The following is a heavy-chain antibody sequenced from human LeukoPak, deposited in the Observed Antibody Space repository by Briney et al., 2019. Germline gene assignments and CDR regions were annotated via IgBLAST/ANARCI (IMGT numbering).Heavy chain of an antibody. Sequence: PGGSLRLSCAASGFTFSDFPMNWVRQAPGKGLEWVSYIDTSSGTIHYADSLKGRFTISRDNAENSLYLQMNSLRVEDTAVYYCARDQRGLQRDYWGQGTLVTVSS. V-gene: IGHV3-48*01. J-gene: IGHJ4*02. CDR1: GFTFSDFP. CDR3: ARDQRGLQRDY. D-gene: IGHD5-24*01. CDR2: IDTSSGTI.